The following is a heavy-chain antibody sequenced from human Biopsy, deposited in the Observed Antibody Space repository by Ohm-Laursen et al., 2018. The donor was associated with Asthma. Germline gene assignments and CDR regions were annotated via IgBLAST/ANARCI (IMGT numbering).Heavy chain of an antibody. CDR3: ARDFVDSAMDYFDY. CDR2: ISYSGST. V-gene: IGHV4-61*01. CDR1: GGSVSSGSHY. Sequence: GTLSLTCTVSGGSVSSGSHYWSWIRQPPGKGLEWIGYISYSGSTNYNPSLKSRVTISVDTSENQFSLKLSSVTAADTAVYYCARDFVDSAMDYFDYWGQGTLVTVSS. D-gene: IGHD5-18*01. J-gene: IGHJ4*02.